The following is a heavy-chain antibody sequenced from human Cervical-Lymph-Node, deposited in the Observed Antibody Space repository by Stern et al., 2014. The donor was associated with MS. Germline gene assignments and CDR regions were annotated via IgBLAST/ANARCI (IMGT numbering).Heavy chain of an antibody. J-gene: IGHJ1*01. CDR3: AVEWFQH. V-gene: IGHV1-8*01. CDR1: GYTFTSYD. D-gene: IGHD1-26*01. Sequence: VQLEESGAEVKKPGASVTVSCKASGYTFTSYDINWVRQATGQGLEWMGWMNPNSGNTGYAKKSKGRVTMTRNTSISTAYMELSSLRSEDTAVYYCAVEWFQHWGQGTLVTVSS. CDR2: MNPNSGNT.